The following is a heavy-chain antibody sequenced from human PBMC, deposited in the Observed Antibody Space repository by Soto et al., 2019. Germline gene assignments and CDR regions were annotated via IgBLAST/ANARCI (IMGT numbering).Heavy chain of an antibody. V-gene: IGHV4-59*01. CDR3: ARWGGDYYGSGSHPKNYYGMDV. Sequence: PSETLSLTCTVSGGSISSYYWGWIRQPPGKGLEWIGYIYNSGSTNYDPSLKSRVTISVDTSKNQFSLRLTSVTAADTAVYYCARWGGDYYGSGSHPKNYYGMDVWGQGTTVTVSS. D-gene: IGHD3-10*01. CDR1: GGSISSYY. J-gene: IGHJ6*02. CDR2: IYNSGST.